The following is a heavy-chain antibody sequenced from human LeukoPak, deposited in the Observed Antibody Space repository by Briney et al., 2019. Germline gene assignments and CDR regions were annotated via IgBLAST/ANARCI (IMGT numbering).Heavy chain of an antibody. CDR2: ISTYNGNT. V-gene: IGHV1-18*01. CDR3: ATRTKQLWLAGPPVDV. Sequence: ASVKVSCKASGYTFTSYGITWVRQAPGQGLERMGWISTYNGNTNYAQKLQGRVTMTTDTSTNTAYMELRSLRSEDTAVYYCATRTKQLWLAGPPVDVWGKGTTVTVSS. CDR1: GYTFTSYG. J-gene: IGHJ6*03. D-gene: IGHD5-18*01.